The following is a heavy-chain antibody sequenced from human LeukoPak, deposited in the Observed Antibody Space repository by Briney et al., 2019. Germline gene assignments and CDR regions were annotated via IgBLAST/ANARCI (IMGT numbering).Heavy chain of an antibody. D-gene: IGHD6-13*01. CDR2: ISGSGSTT. Sequence: GGSLRLSCAASGFTFSSYAMSWVRQAPGKGLEWVSAISGSGSTTYYADSVKGRFTISRDNAKNTLYLQMNSLRAEDTAVYYCAKSHTSSWRNFGYWGQGTLVTVSS. J-gene: IGHJ4*02. CDR3: AKSHTSSWRNFGY. CDR1: GFTFSSYA. V-gene: IGHV3-23*01.